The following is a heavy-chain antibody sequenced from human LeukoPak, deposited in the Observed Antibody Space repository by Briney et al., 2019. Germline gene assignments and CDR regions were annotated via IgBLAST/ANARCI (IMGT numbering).Heavy chain of an antibody. CDR1: GFTVSSNY. CDR3: ARDVYYYDSSGYSGGYAFDI. V-gene: IGHV3-53*01. Sequence: GGSLRLSCAASGFTVSSNYMSWVRQAPGKGLEWVSVIYSGGSTYYADSVKGRFTISRDNSKNTLYLQMNSLRAEDTAVYYCARDVYYYDSSGYSGGYAFDIWGQGTMVTVSS. D-gene: IGHD3-22*01. J-gene: IGHJ3*02. CDR2: IYSGGST.